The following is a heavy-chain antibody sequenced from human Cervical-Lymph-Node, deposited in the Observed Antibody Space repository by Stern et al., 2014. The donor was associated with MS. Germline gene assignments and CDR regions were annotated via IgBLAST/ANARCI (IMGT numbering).Heavy chain of an antibody. D-gene: IGHD3-22*01. CDR2: ISAYNGNT. Sequence: QVQLVESGAEVKKHGASVKVSCKASGYTFTSYGIRWERQAPGQGLEWMGWISAYNGNTNYAQKLQGSVTMTTDTSTSPAYMELRSLRSDDTAVYYCARGPYYYDSSGHFDYWGQGTLVTVSS. CDR1: GYTFTSYG. J-gene: IGHJ4*02. CDR3: ARGPYYYDSSGHFDY. V-gene: IGHV1-18*04.